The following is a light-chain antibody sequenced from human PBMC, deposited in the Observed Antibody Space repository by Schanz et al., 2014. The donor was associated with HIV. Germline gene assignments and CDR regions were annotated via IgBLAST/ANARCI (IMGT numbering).Light chain of an antibody. CDR2: GNN. CDR3: QSYDSSLSGYV. J-gene: IGLJ1*01. V-gene: IGLV1-40*01. Sequence: QSVLTQPPSVSGAPGQRVSISCTGNTSNIGAGYDVHWYLQLPGSAPKLLIYGNNNRPSGVPDRFSGSKSGTSASLVITGLQAEDEADYYCQSYDSSLSGYVFGTGTKLT. CDR1: TSNIGAGYD.